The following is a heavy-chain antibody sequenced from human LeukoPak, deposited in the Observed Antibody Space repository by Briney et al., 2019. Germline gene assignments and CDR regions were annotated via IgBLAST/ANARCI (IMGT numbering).Heavy chain of an antibody. V-gene: IGHV3-21*04. J-gene: IGHJ4*02. CDR2: ISSSSSYI. CDR1: GFTFSSYS. Sequence: PGGSLRLSCAASGFTFSSYSMNWVRQAPGKGLEWVSSISSSSSYIYYADSVKGRFTISRDNAKNSLYLQMNSLRAEDTAVYYCARAFRHRGSGYNVIYFDYWGQGTLVTVSS. D-gene: IGHD3-22*01. CDR3: ARAFRHRGSGYNVIYFDY.